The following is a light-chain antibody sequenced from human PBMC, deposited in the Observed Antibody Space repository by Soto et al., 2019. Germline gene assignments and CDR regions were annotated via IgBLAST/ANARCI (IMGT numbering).Light chain of an antibody. CDR2: DVT. V-gene: IGLV2-14*03. CDR1: SSDVGGYDY. Sequence: QSALTQSASVSGSPGQSITISCTGASSDVGGYDYVSWYQQHPGKAPKLMIYDVTNRPSGVSNRFSGSKSGNTASLTISGLQAEDEADYFCSSYTISSSYVFGTGTQLTVL. CDR3: SSYTISSSYV. J-gene: IGLJ1*01.